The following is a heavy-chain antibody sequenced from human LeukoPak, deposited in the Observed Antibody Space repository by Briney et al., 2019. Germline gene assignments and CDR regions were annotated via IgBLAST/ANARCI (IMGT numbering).Heavy chain of an antibody. J-gene: IGHJ3*01. CDR3: AKRGYGSGRLRGAFDL. V-gene: IGHV3-9*01. CDR1: GFTFDDLA. Sequence: PGGSLRLSCAASGFTFDDLAMHWVRQAPGKGLEWVSGISWISGSIGYGDSVKGRFTISRDNAKNSLYLQMNSLRIEDTAMYYCAKRGYGSGRLRGAFDLWGQGTMVTVSS. CDR2: ISWISGSI. D-gene: IGHD3-10*01.